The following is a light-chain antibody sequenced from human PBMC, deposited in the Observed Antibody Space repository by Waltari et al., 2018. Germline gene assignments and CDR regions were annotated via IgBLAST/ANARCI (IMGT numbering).Light chain of an antibody. J-gene: IGLJ2*01. CDR2: FRSDLDK. V-gene: IGLV5-45*03. CDR1: SGINVADRK. CDR3: MIWHSSASV. Sequence: QAVLTQPSSLSASPGASARLTCTLPSGINVADRKLYWSYKKPGRPPQYLLRFRSDLDKTQASGLPSRFSGSKDASANAGILLISGLQSEDEADYYCMIWHSSASVFGGGTTLTVL.